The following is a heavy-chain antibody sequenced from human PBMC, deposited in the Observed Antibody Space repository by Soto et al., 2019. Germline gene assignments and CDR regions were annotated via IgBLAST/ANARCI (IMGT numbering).Heavy chain of an antibody. V-gene: IGHV3-30*18. Sequence: PGGSLRLSCAASGFTFSSYSMHWVRQAPGKGLEWVAVISYDGSNKYYADSVKGRFTISRDNSKNTLYLQMNSLRAEDTAVYYGANDSSGYSYGRAFRQNGMAVWGQETTVTASS. CDR3: ANDSSGYSYGRAFRQNGMAV. CDR2: ISYDGSNK. J-gene: IGHJ6*02. D-gene: IGHD5-18*01. CDR1: GFTFSSYS.